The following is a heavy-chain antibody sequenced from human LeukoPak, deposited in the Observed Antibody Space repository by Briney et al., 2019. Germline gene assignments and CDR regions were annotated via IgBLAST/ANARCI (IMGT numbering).Heavy chain of an antibody. CDR2: ISGSGGST. D-gene: IGHD4-17*01. J-gene: IGHJ4*02. CDR3: AKTRDYGDYARYFFDC. CDR1: GFTFSNYA. Sequence: GGSLRLSCAASGFTFSNYAISWVRQAPGKGLEWVSVISGSGGSTYYADSVKGRLTISRDNSKNTLYLQMDSLRAEDTAVYFCAKTRDYGDYARYFFDCWGQGTLVSVSS. V-gene: IGHV3-23*01.